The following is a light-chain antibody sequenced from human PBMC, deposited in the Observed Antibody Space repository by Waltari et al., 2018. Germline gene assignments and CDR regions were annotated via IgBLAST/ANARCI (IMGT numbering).Light chain of an antibody. V-gene: IGLV1-51*01. CDR1: SSTICDHF. CDR2: SNT. Sequence: VLTQPPSMSAAPGPQVTLSYSGTSSTICDHFVPWYQQFPGTVPQLPIYSNTERLSGIPDRFSGSKSGTSAALDITGLQPGDEADYYCGTWDGSLSAWVFGEGTRLTVL. CDR3: GTWDGSLSAWV. J-gene: IGLJ3*02.